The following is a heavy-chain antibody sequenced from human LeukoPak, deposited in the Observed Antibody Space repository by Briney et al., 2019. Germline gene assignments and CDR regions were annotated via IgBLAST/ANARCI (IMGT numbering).Heavy chain of an antibody. Sequence: SETLSLTCAVYGGSFSGYVWEWIRQPPGKGLEWIGEINHSGTSNSNPSLKTRATISVDTSKNQFSLKLRSVTAADTAVYYCARALQENYVRGSFRPLRRYFDRWGRGTLVAVSS. D-gene: IGHD3-16*02. J-gene: IGHJ2*01. CDR2: INHSGTS. V-gene: IGHV4-34*01. CDR1: GGSFSGYV. CDR3: ARALQENYVRGSFRPLRRYFDR.